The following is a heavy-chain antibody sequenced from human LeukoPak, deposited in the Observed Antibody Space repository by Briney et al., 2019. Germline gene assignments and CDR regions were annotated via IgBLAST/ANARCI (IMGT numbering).Heavy chain of an antibody. CDR1: AYIFTSYG. CDR2: IYPGDSDT. J-gene: IGHJ4*02. V-gene: IGHV5-51*01. D-gene: IGHD4-23*01. CDR3: ASGGNLLDY. Sequence: GESLKISCQGYAYIFTSYGIGWVRHMRGKGLGWMGIIYPGDSDTRYTPSFQGQVTISAAKTTPTTYLQWSSMKASDTAMYDCASGGNLLDYWGQGTLVTVSS.